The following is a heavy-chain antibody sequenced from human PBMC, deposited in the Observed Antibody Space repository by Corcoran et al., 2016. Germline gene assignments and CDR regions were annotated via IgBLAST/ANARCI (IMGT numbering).Heavy chain of an antibody. D-gene: IGHD3-22*01. V-gene: IGHV4-34*01. CDR3: AGLEVVVITTGFDY. Sequence: QVQLQQWGAGLLKPSETLSLTCAVYGGSFSGYYWRWIRQPPGKGLEWIGEINHSGSTNYNPSLKSRVTISVDTSKNQFSLKLSSVTAADTAVYYWAGLEVVVITTGFDYWGQGTLVTVSS. J-gene: IGHJ4*02. CDR1: GGSFSGYY. CDR2: INHSGST.